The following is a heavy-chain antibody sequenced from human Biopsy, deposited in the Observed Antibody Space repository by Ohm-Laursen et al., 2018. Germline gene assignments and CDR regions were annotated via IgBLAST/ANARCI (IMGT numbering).Heavy chain of an antibody. Sequence: SETLSLTCTVSGDSISSYYWSRIRQPPGKGLQWIGYVYYTGSTDYNPSLQSRVTISVDTSKNHFSLRLRSVTPADTAIYYCARDRGYYSDRTVPGYFDLWGLGTLVTVSS. J-gene: IGHJ2*01. CDR1: GDSISSYY. CDR2: VYYTGST. CDR3: ARDRGYYSDRTVPGYFDL. V-gene: IGHV4-59*01. D-gene: IGHD3-22*01.